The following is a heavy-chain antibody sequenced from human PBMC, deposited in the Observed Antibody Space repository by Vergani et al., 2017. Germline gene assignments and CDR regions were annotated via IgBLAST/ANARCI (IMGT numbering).Heavy chain of an antibody. J-gene: IGHJ3*02. CDR3: AKGGVSYYDSSGYRGDAFDI. D-gene: IGHD3-22*01. CDR2: ISGSGGST. CDR1: GFTFSSYA. Sequence: EVQLLESGGGLVQPGGSLRLSCAASGFTFSSYAMSWVRQAPGKGLEWVSAISGSGGSTYYADSVKGRFTISRDNSKTTLYLQMNSLRAEDTAVYYCAKGGVSYYDSSGYRGDAFDIWGQGTMVTVSS. V-gene: IGHV3-23*01.